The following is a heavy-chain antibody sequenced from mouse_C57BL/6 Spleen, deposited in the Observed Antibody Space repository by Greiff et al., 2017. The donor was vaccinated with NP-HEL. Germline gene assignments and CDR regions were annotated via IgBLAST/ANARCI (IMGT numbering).Heavy chain of an antibody. J-gene: IGHJ4*01. CDR3: ARGNYGNYVGY. D-gene: IGHD2-1*01. CDR1: GYTFTSYW. V-gene: IGHV1-52*01. Sequence: QVQLQQPGAELVRPGSSVKLSCKASGYTFTSYWMHWVKQRPIQGLEWIGNIDPSDSETHYNQKFKDKATLTVDKSSSTAYMQLSSLTSEDSAVYYCARGNYGNYVGYWGQGTSVTVSS. CDR2: IDPSDSET.